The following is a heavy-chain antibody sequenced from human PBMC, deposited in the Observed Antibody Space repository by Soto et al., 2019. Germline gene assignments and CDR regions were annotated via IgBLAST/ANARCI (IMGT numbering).Heavy chain of an antibody. V-gene: IGHV2-26*01. CDR3: ARMSTSGPQYYFDY. D-gene: IGHD2-8*01. CDR2: IFSNGEK. CDR1: GFSLSNARMG. J-gene: IGHJ4*02. Sequence: GSGPTLVNPTETLTLTCTVSGFSLSNARMGVSWVRQPPGKALGWLAHIFSNGEKSYSTSLKTRLTISKDTSKSQVVLTMTNMDPVDTATYYCARMSTSGPQYYFDYWGQGTLVTVSS.